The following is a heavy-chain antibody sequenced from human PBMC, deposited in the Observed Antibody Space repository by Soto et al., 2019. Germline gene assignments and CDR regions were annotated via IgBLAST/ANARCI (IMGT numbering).Heavy chain of an antibody. CDR3: AIGRYYYDSSGYSF. CDR1: GFTFTNYA. V-gene: IGHV3-23*01. Sequence: GSLRLSCAASGFTFTNYAMSWVRQAPGKGLEWVSAITGSGVNTYYADSVKGWFTISRDNSKNTLYLQMNGLRAEDTAVFYCAIGRYYYDSSGYSFWGQGTLVTVSS. J-gene: IGHJ4*02. D-gene: IGHD3-22*01. CDR2: ITGSGVNT.